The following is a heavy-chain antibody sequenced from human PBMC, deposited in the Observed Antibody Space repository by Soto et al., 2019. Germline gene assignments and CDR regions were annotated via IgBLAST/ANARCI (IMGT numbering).Heavy chain of an antibody. CDR2: ISYDGSNT. J-gene: IGHJ6*02. CDR1: GFTFSRFS. V-gene: IGHV3-30-3*01. CDR3: ARDHGMFLSYYYYGMDV. D-gene: IGHD3-10*02. Sequence: RLSCAASGFTFSRFSMHWVRQAPGKGLAWVAVISYDGSNTHYAEPVKGRFNISRDDSKNTVYLQMNNLRGEDSAVYYCARDHGMFLSYYYYGMDVWGQGTTVTVSS.